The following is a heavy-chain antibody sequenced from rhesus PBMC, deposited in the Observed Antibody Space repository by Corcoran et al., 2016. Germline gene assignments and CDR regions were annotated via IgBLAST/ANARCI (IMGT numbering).Heavy chain of an antibody. D-gene: IGHD6S26*01. CDR1: GSSPSRGYG. CDR2: FVGGTGTT. V-gene: IGHV4-127*01. J-gene: IGHJ4*01. CDR3: LSSGWSGF. Sequence: QVQLQESGPGLVKPSDTLSLTCAVSGSSPSRGYGWGWIRQPPGKGLEWSGQFVGGTGTTYYNPSLKSRGTVSKDTSKNQFSLRLTSVTAADTAVYYCLSSGWSGFWGQGVLVTVSS.